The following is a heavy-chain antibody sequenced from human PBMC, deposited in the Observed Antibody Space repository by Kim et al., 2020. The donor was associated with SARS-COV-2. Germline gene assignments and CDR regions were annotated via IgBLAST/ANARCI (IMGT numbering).Heavy chain of an antibody. D-gene: IGHD3-3*01. V-gene: IGHV3-30*03. CDR1: GFTFSSYG. CDR2: ISYDGSNK. CDR3: TVWSGYYLDP. Sequence: GGSLRLSCAASGFTFSSYGMNWVRQAPGKGLEWVAGISYDGSNKYYADSVKGRFTISRDNSKNTLYLQMNSLRAEDTAVYYVTVWSGYYLDPWGQGTLVTVSS. J-gene: IGHJ5*02.